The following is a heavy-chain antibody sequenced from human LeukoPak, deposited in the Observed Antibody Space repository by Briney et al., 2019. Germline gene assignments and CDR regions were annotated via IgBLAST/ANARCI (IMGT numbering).Heavy chain of an antibody. D-gene: IGHD3-3*01. V-gene: IGHV3-23*01. CDR1: GFTFSSYA. Sequence: PGGSLRLSCAASGFTFSSYAMSWVRQAPGKGLEWVSAISGSGGSTYYADSVKGRFTVSRDNSKNTLYLQMNSLRAEDTAVYYCAKPIRDYDFWSALDVWGKGTTVTVSS. CDR3: AKPIRDYDFWSALDV. CDR2: ISGSGGST. J-gene: IGHJ6*04.